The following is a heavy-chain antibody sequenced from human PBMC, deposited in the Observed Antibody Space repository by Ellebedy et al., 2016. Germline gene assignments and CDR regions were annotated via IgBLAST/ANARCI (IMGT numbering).Heavy chain of an antibody. CDR2: ISYDGSNK. V-gene: IGHV3-30*19. J-gene: IGHJ6*02. D-gene: IGHD2-2*01. CDR1: GFTFSSYG. Sequence: GESLKISXAASGFTFSSYGMHWVRQAPGKGLEWVAVISYDGSNKYYADSVKGRFTISRDNSKNTLYLQMNSLRAEDTAVYYCARDPCYQLPLCYGMDVWGQGTTVTVSS. CDR3: ARDPCYQLPLCYGMDV.